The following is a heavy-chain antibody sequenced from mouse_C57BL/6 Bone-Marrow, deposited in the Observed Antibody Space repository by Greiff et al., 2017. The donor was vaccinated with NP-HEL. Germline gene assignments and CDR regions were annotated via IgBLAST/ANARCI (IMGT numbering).Heavy chain of an antibody. CDR2: IDPNSGGT. J-gene: IGHJ4*01. Sequence: QVQLQHPGAELVKPGASVKLSCKASGYTFTSYWMHWVKQRPGRGLEWIGRIDPNSGGTKYNEKFKSKATLTVDKPSSTAYMQLSSLTSEDSAVYYGARSMVTTEFYYAMDYWGQGTSVTVAS. V-gene: IGHV1-72*01. D-gene: IGHD2-2*01. CDR3: ARSMVTTEFYYAMDY. CDR1: GYTFTSYW.